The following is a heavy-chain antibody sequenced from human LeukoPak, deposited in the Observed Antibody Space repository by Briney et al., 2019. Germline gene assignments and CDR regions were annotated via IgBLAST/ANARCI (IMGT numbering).Heavy chain of an antibody. V-gene: IGHV4-30-2*01. CDR3: ARADMHNWNYATAFDY. J-gene: IGHJ4*02. D-gene: IGHD1-7*01. Sequence: PSETLSLTCTVSGVSISSGGYYWSWIRQPPGKGLEWIGYIYHSGSTYYNPSLKSRVTISVDRSKNQFSLKLSSVTAADTAVYYCARADMHNWNYATAFDYWGQGTLVTVSS. CDR2: IYHSGST. CDR1: GVSISSGGYY.